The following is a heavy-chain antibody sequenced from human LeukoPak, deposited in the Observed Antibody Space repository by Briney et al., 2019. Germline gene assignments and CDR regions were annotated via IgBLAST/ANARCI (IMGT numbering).Heavy chain of an antibody. J-gene: IGHJ4*02. Sequence: GGSLRLSCAASGFTFSSYEMNWVRQAPGKGLEWVSYISSSGSTIYYADSVKGRFTISRDNAKNSLYLQMNSLRAEDTAVYYCARDLRSSGWYYFDYWGQGTLVTVSS. CDR2: ISSSGSTI. V-gene: IGHV3-48*03. CDR1: GFTFSSYE. D-gene: IGHD6-19*01. CDR3: ARDLRSSGWYYFDY.